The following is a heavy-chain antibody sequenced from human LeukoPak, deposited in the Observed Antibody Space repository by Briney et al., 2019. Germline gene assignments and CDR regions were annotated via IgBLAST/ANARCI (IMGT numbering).Heavy chain of an antibody. CDR1: GFTFSNFW. V-gene: IGHV3-7*01. Sequence: GGSLRLSCAASGFTFSNFWMTWVRQAPGKGPEWLATIRQDGGDKWYVDSVKGRFTISRDNAKNSLYLQVNSLRAEDTAVYYCARYFDNTGYTWRRFDYWGQGALVTVSS. D-gene: IGHD3-22*01. CDR2: IRQDGGDK. J-gene: IGHJ4*02. CDR3: ARYFDNTGYTWRRFDY.